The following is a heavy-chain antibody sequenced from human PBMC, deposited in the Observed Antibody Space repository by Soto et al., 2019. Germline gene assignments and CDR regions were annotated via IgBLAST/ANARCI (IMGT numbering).Heavy chain of an antibody. J-gene: IGHJ5*02. Sequence: SETLSLTCTVSGGSISSGGYYWSWIRQHPGKGLEWIGCIYYSGSTYYNPSLKSRVTISVDTSKNQFSLKLSSVTAADTAVYYCARDLSHTAMVEAYWFDPWGQGTLVTVSS. CDR2: IYYSGST. CDR1: GGSISSGGYY. D-gene: IGHD5-18*01. V-gene: IGHV4-31*03. CDR3: ARDLSHTAMVEAYWFDP.